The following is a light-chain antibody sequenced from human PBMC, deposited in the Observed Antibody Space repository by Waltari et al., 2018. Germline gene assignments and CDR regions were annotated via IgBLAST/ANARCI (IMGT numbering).Light chain of an antibody. V-gene: IGLV2-23*02. J-gene: IGLJ3*02. Sequence: TSSDVGSYNRVSWYQQNPGEVPKLMIYEVNKRPSGVADRFSGSKSGNTATLTISGLQAEDEADYYCSSHTSDLSWLFGGGTKVTVL. CDR3: SSHTSDLSWL. CDR1: SSDVGSYNR. CDR2: EVN.